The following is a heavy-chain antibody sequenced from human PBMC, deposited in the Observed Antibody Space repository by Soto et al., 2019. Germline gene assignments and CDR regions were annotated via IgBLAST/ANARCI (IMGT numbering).Heavy chain of an antibody. CDR3: ARDKDWAFDY. D-gene: IGHD3-9*01. V-gene: IGHV3-11*05. CDR1: GFTFSDYY. J-gene: IGHJ4*02. Sequence: GSLRLSCAASGFTFSDYYMNWIRQAPGKGLEWVSYISGTSTYITYADSVKGRFTSSRDNAKNSLYLQMNSLRPEDTAVYYCARDKDWAFDYWGQGTLVTVSS. CDR2: ISGTSTYI.